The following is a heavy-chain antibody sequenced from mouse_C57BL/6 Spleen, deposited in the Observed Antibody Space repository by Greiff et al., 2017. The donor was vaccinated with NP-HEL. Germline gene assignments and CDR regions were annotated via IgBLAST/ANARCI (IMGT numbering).Heavy chain of an antibody. Sequence: VKLLESGAELARPGASVKMSCKASGYTFTSYTMHWVKQRPGQGLEWIGYIIPSSGYTKYNQKFKDKATLTADKSSSTAYMQLSSLTSEDSAVYYCARFYYGSSLDYWGQGTTLTVSS. CDR3: ARFYYGSSLDY. V-gene: IGHV1-4*01. CDR2: IIPSSGYT. J-gene: IGHJ2*01. D-gene: IGHD1-1*01. CDR1: GYTFTSYT.